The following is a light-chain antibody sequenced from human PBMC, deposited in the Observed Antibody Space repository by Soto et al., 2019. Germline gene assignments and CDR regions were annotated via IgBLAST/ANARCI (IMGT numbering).Light chain of an antibody. Sequence: EIVLTQSPGTLSLSPGERATLSCRASQSINTRYSAWYQQKPGQPPRLLIDATSSRAPGTPDRFSGSGSGTEFTLTVNRLEPEDFAVYYCQQYDDSARYRFGQGTNLDIK. V-gene: IGKV3-20*01. CDR3: QQYDDSARYR. J-gene: IGKJ2*03. CDR1: QSINTRY. CDR2: ATS.